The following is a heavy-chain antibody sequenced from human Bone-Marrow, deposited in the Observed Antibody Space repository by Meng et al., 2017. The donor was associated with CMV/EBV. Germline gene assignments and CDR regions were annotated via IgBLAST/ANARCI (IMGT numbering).Heavy chain of an antibody. V-gene: IGHV3-74*01. CDR3: AKDEGGEYYYDSSGLPGD. J-gene: IGHJ4*02. D-gene: IGHD3-22*01. CDR2: INSDGSST. CDR1: GFTFSSYA. Sequence: GESLKISCAASGFTFSSYAMHWVRQAPGKGLVWVSRINSDGSSTSYADSVKGRFTISRDNAKNTLYLQMNSLRAEDTAVYYCAKDEGGEYYYDSSGLPGDWGQGTLVTVSS.